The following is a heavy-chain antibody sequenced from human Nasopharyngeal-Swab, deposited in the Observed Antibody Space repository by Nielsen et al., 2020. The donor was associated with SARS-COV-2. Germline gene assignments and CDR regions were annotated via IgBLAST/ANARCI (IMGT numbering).Heavy chain of an antibody. J-gene: IGHJ4*02. D-gene: IGHD6-19*01. Sequence: SVKVSCKASGGTFSSYAISWVRQAPGQGLEWMGGIIPIFGTANYAQKFQGRVTMTRDTSTSTVYMELSSLRSEDTAVYYCARSPVAGIYYFDYWGQGTLVTVSS. CDR3: ARSPVAGIYYFDY. CDR1: GGTFSSYA. CDR2: IIPIFGTA. V-gene: IGHV1-69*05.